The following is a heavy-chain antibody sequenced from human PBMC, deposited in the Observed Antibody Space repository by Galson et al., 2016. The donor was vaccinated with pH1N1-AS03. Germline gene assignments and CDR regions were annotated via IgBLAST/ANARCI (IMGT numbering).Heavy chain of an antibody. V-gene: IGHV6-1*01. CDR3: AVLPYPVRSGSVGEMNV. Sequence: CAISGDSVSSNIDAWNWIRQSPSGGLEWLGRTYWRSKWYNDYAVSVKSRITINPDTSKNQFSLQLNSVTPEDTALYYCAVLPYPVRSGSVGEMNVWGQGTTVIVSS. J-gene: IGHJ6*02. D-gene: IGHD3-10*01. CDR1: GDSVSSNIDA. CDR2: TYWRSKWYN.